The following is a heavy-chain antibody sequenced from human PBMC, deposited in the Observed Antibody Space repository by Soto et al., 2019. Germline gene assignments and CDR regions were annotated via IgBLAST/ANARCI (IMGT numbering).Heavy chain of an antibody. CDR2: IFSSGST. V-gene: IGHV4-4*07. CDR1: GGSINTFY. CDR3: AREGSYSAYNFAHGIQLWSFDF. D-gene: IGHD5-12*01. Sequence: SEPLSLTCTVSGGSINTFYWSWVRQPAGKGLEWIGRIFSSGSTSFNPSLESRVAMSVDTSKNHFSLNLSSVTAADMAVYYCAREGSYSAYNFAHGIQLWSFDFWGQGALVTVSS. J-gene: IGHJ4*02.